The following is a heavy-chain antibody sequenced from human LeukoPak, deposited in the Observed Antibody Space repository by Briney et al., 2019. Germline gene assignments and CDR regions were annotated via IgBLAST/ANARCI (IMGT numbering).Heavy chain of an antibody. V-gene: IGHV3-21*01. J-gene: IGHJ6*02. Sequence: PGGSLRLSCAASGFTFSSYSMNWVRQAPGKGLEWVSSISSSSSYIYCADSVKGRFTISRDNAKNSLYLQMNSLRAEDTAVYYCARDGDSSWSYYYGMDVWGQGTTVTVSS. CDR3: ARDGDSSWSYYYGMDV. CDR1: GFTFSSYS. CDR2: ISSSSSYI. D-gene: IGHD6-13*01.